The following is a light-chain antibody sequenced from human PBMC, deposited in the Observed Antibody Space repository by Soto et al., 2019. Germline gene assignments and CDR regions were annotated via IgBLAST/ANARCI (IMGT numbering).Light chain of an antibody. J-gene: IGLJ2*01. CDR2: DTT. CDR3: FVSDSGVVV. V-gene: IGLV7-46*01. Sequence: QTVETQEPSLTVSPGGTVTLTCGSNTGAVTSGHYSHWFQQKPGQAPRTLIYDTTNKHSGTPARFSGSLLGGKAALTLSGAQHEDEAEYYCFVSDSGVVVFGGGTKLTVL. CDR1: TGAVTSGHY.